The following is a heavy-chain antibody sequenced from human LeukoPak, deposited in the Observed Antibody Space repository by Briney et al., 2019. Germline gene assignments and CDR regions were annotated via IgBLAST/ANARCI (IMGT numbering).Heavy chain of an antibody. D-gene: IGHD4-11*01. J-gene: IGHJ4*02. Sequence: GGSLRLSCAASGFTFSSYGMHWVRQAPGKGLEWVAVISYDGSNKYYADSVKGRFTISRDNSKNTLYLQMNSLRAEDTAEYYCAKEMTTWFYYFDYWGQGTLVTVSS. V-gene: IGHV3-30*18. CDR1: GFTFSSYG. CDR2: ISYDGSNK. CDR3: AKEMTTWFYYFDY.